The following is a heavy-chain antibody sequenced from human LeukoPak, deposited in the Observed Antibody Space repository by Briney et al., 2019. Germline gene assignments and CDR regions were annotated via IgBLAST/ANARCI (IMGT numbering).Heavy chain of an antibody. CDR2: IIPMFGTA. CDR3: ARTSLIRSESRRSYLGAGGPGY. D-gene: IGHD3-22*01. J-gene: IGHJ4*02. CDR1: GGTFSSYA. V-gene: IGHV1-69*05. Sequence: ASVKVSCMASGGTFSSYAINWVRQAPGQGLEWMGGIIPMFGTANYTQKFQGRVTITTDESKSTAYLGLSSLRVEDTAVYYWARTSLIRSESRRSYLGAGGPGYWGQGTLVILSP.